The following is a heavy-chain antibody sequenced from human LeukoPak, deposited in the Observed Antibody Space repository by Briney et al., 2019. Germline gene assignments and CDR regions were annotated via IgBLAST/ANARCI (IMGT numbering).Heavy chain of an antibody. Sequence: PSETLSLTCSVSVGSIIGTNYFCGWIRQPPGKGLEWVGSLSYSGRTFYNPSLKSRVTISLVTPKNQFSLRLTSVTATDTALNSRAGVGQLGGVWSYFDDWGQGTLVFVSS. CDR1: VGSIIGTNYF. J-gene: IGHJ4*02. CDR2: LSYSGRT. V-gene: IGHV4-39*07. D-gene: IGHD1-1*01. CDR3: AGVGQLGGVWSYFDD.